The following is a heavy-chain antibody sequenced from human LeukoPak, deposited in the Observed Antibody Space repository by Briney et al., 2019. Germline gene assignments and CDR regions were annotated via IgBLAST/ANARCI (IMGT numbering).Heavy chain of an antibody. J-gene: IGHJ4*02. Sequence: GGSLRLSCAASGFTLSNYALHWVRQAPGKGLEWVSAVAYYADSVKGRFTISRDNSKNTVYLQMNSLRAEDTAVYYCARGGDSIIFDYWGQGTLVTVSS. CDR1: GFTLSNYA. CDR2: VA. D-gene: IGHD2-21*02. V-gene: IGHV3-23*01. CDR3: ARGGDSIIFDY.